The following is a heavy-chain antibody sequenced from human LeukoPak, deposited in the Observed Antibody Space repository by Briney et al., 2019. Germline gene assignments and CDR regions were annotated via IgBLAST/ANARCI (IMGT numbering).Heavy chain of an antibody. J-gene: IGHJ4*02. D-gene: IGHD4-17*01. CDR2: ISYDGSNK. V-gene: IGHV3-30*18. CDR3: AKDTAMTTVTAAIDY. CDR1: GFTFSSYG. Sequence: AGGSLRLSCAASGFTFSSYGMHWVRQAPGKGLEWVAVISYDGSNKYYADSVKGRFTISRDNSKNTLYLQMNSLRAEDTAVYYCAKDTAMTTVTAAIDYWGQGTLVTVSS.